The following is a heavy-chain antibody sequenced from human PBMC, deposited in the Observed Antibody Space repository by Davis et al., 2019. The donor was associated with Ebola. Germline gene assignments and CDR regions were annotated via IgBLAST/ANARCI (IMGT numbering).Heavy chain of an antibody. J-gene: IGHJ2*01. CDR1: GYTFTSYY. V-gene: IGHV1-46*01. CDR3: ASTGVYYGSGRARWYFDL. CDR2: INPSGGST. Sequence: ASVKVSCKASGYTFTSYYMHWVRQAPGQGLEWMGIINPSGGSTSYAQKFQGRVTMTRDTSTSTVYMELSSLRSEDTAVYYCASTGVYYGSGRARWYFDLWGRGTLVTVSS. D-gene: IGHD3-10*01.